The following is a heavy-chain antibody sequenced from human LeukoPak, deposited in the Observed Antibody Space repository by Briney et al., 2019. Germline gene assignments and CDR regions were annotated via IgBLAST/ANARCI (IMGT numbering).Heavy chain of an antibody. CDR2: ITGSGGST. V-gene: IGHV3-23*01. J-gene: IGHJ6*03. CDR3: ARVERNGRGYYYYYYMDV. D-gene: IGHD3-10*01. Sequence: GGSLRLSCAASGFTFSTYAMSWVRQAPGKGLEWVSFITGSGGSTYYADSVKGRFTISRDNSKNTLYLQMNSLRAEDTAVYYCARVERNGRGYYYYYYMDVWGKGTTVTVSS. CDR1: GFTFSTYA.